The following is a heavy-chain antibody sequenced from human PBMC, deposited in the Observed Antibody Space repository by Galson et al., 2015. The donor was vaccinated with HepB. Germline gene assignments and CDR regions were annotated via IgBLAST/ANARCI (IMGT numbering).Heavy chain of an antibody. CDR1: GYTFTSYD. D-gene: IGHD6-19*01. CDR3: ARAPQVWLVQGGEWFMP. J-gene: IGHJ4*02. CDR2: MNPNSGNT. V-gene: IGHV1-8*01. Sequence: SVKVSCKASGYTFTSYDINWVRQATGQGLEWMGWMNPNSGNTGYAQKFQGRVTMTRNTSISTAYMELSSLRSEDTAVYYCARAPQVWLVQGGEWFMPWGQGTLVTVSS.